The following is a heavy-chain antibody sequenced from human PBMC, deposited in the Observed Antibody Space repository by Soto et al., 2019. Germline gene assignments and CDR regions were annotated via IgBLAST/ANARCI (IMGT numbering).Heavy chain of an antibody. Sequence: QLQLQESGPGLVKPSETLSLTCTVSGGSISSSSYYWGWIRQPPGKGLEWIGSIYYSGSTYYNPSLKSRVTISVDTSKNQFSLKVRSVTAAYTAVYYCARRRGYDILTGYYVNPFDYWGQGTLVTVSS. CDR2: IYYSGST. CDR3: ARRRGYDILTGYYVNPFDY. J-gene: IGHJ4*02. CDR1: GGSISSSSYY. V-gene: IGHV4-39*01. D-gene: IGHD3-9*01.